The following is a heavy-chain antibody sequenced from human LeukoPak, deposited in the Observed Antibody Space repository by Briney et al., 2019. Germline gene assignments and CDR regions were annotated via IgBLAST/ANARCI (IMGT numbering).Heavy chain of an antibody. D-gene: IGHD3-3*01. Sequence: PSETLSLTCTVSGGSISSSSYYWGWIRQPPGKGLEWIGSIYYSGSTYYNPSLKSRVTISVDTSKNQFSLKLSSVTAADTAVYYCASHRRNYDFWSGLRPAYWYFDLWGRGTLVTVSS. J-gene: IGHJ2*01. CDR1: GGSISSSSYY. V-gene: IGHV4-39*01. CDR3: ASHRRNYDFWSGLRPAYWYFDL. CDR2: IYYSGST.